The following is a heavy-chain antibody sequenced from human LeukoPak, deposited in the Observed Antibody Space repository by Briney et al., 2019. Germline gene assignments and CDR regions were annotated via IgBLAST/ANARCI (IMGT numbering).Heavy chain of an antibody. CDR3: AREGSDWNYYYYMDV. Sequence: PGGSLRLSCAASRFTFSNYWMSWVRQAPGKGLEWVANIKQDGSEKYYVDSVKGRFTISRDNAKNSLYLQMNSLRAEDTAVYYCAREGSDWNYYYYMDVWGKGTTVTISS. J-gene: IGHJ6*03. D-gene: IGHD6-19*01. CDR2: IKQDGSEK. V-gene: IGHV3-7*01. CDR1: RFTFSNYW.